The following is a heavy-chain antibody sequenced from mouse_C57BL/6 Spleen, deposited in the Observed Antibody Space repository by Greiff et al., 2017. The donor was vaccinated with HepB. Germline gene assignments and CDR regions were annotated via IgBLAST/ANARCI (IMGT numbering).Heavy chain of an antibody. V-gene: IGHV1-64*01. CDR2: IHPNSGST. CDR3: ARGPLSVKAMDY. CDR1: GYTFTSYW. J-gene: IGHJ4*01. Sequence: QFQLQQSGAELVKPGASVKLSCKASGYTFTSYWMHWVKQRPGQGLEWIGMIHPNSGSTNYNEKFKSKATLTVDKSSSTTYMQLSSLTSEDSAVYYCARGPLSVKAMDYWGQGTSVTVSS.